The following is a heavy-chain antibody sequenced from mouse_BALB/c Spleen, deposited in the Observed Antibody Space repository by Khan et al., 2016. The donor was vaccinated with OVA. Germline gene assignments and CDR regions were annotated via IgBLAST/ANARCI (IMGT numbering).Heavy chain of an antibody. V-gene: IGHV3-2*02. Sequence: EVQLQESGPGLVKPSQSLSLTCTVTGYSITSDYAWNWIRQFPGNKLEWMGYISYSGSTNYNPPLKSRISITRDTSRNQFFLQLNSVTTEDTATYYCARRAYYGNWYFDVWGAGTTVTVSS. CDR3: ARRAYYGNWYFDV. J-gene: IGHJ1*01. CDR2: ISYSGST. CDR1: GYSITSDYA. D-gene: IGHD2-1*01.